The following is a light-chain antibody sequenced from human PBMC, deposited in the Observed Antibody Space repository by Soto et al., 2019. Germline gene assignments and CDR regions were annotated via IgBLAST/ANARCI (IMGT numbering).Light chain of an antibody. V-gene: IGKV3-15*01. CDR2: GAS. CDR1: QSVGTN. CDR3: QQYNNWPET. Sequence: EIEMTQSPATLSLSPGERATLSCRASQSVGTNLAWYQQKPGQAPRLLIFGASTRATGVPARISGSGSGTDFTLTISSLQSEDFAMYYCQQYNNWPETFGRGTKVEIK. J-gene: IGKJ1*01.